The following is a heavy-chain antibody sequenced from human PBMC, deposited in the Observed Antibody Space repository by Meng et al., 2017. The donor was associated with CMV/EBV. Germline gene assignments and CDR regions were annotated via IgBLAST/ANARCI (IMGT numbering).Heavy chain of an antibody. D-gene: IGHD3-3*01. CDR3: ARDFWSGYYDY. V-gene: IGHV1-69*05. CDR1: GGTFSSYA. Sequence: SSKASGGTFSSYAISWVRQAPGQGLEWMGGIIPIFGTANYAQKFQGRVTITTDESTSTAYMELSSLRSEDTAVYYCARDFWSGYYDYWGQGTLVTVSS. J-gene: IGHJ4*02. CDR2: IIPIFGTA.